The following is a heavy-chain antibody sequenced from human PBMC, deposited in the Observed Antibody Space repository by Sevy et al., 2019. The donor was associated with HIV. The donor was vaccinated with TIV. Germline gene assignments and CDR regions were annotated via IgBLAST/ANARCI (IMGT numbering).Heavy chain of an antibody. Sequence: GESLKISCAASGFTFRSSAMSWVRQAPGKGLEWVSAIKNSGDSTYYADSVKGRFTISRDNSKNTPYLQMNSLRAEDTAVYYCAKGARLPDWGYYFDYWGQGTLVTVSS. CDR2: IKNSGDST. CDR1: GFTFRSSA. V-gene: IGHV3-23*01. D-gene: IGHD3-16*01. J-gene: IGHJ4*02. CDR3: AKGARLPDWGYYFDY.